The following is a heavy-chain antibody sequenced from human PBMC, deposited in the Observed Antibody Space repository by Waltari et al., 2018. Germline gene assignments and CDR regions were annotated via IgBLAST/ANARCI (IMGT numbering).Heavy chain of an antibody. CDR3: ARGLGYCSSTSCYGNYYYMDV. CDR2: IYTSGST. Sequence: QVQLQESGPGLVKPSETLSLTCTVSGGSISSYYWSWIRQPAGKGLEWIGRIYTSGSTNYNPSLKSRVTMSVDTSKNQFSLKLSSVTAADTAVYYCARGLGYCSSTSCYGNYYYMDVWGKGTTVTISS. V-gene: IGHV4-4*07. CDR1: GGSISSYY. D-gene: IGHD2-2*03. J-gene: IGHJ6*03.